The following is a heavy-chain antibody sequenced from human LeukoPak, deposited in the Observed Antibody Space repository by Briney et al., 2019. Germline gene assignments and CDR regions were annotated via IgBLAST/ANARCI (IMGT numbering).Heavy chain of an antibody. V-gene: IGHV3-11*01. CDR2: ISSRGTTI. CDR3: AKGSLAVPATLLDF. Sequence: GGSLRLSCTASGFTFSDSFMSWIRQAPGKGLEWISYISSRGTTIYYADSVKGRFTISRDNAKNSLYLQMNSLRVEDTAVFYCAKGSLAVPATLLDFWGQGTLVTVSS. CDR1: GFTFSDSF. J-gene: IGHJ4*02. D-gene: IGHD2-15*01.